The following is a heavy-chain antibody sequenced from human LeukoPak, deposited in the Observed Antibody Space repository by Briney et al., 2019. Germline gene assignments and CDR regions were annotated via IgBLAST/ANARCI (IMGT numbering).Heavy chain of an antibody. V-gene: IGHV4-59*01. CDR2: IYYSGTT. D-gene: IGHD3-22*01. CDR1: GGSISSYY. J-gene: IGHJ4*02. Sequence: SETLSLTCTVSGGSISSYYWSWIRQPPGKGLEWIGNIYYSGTTNYNPSLKSRVAISVDTSKHQFSLNLSSVTAADTAVYYCARVVDYYDSSGYYYALVYWGQGTLVTVSS. CDR3: ARVVDYYDSSGYYYALVY.